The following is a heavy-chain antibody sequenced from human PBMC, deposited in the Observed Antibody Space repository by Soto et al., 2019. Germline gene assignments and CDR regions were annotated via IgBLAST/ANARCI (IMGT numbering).Heavy chain of an antibody. J-gene: IGHJ4*02. CDR2: IIPIFGTA. V-gene: IGHV1-69*06. CDR1: GGTFSSYA. CDR3: ARSGSYPGGLVY. Sequence: QVQLVQSGAEVKKPGSSVKVSCTASGGTFSSYAISWVRQAPGQGLEWIGGIIPIFGTANYEQKFQGRVTITADKSTSTDYMELGSLRSEDTAVYYWARSGSYPGGLVYWGQGTLVTVSS. D-gene: IGHD1-26*01.